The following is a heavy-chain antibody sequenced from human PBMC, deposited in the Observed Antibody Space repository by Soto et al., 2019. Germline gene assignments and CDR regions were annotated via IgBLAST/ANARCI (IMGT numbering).Heavy chain of an antibody. V-gene: IGHV3-23*01. CDR2: VNDRGGST. CDR3: ARWGSGTNFYYHYAMDV. D-gene: IGHD3-16*01. J-gene: IGHJ6*02. CDR1: GFTFWNFA. Sequence: EVQLLESGGGLVQPGGSLRLSWSTSGFTFWNFAMAWVRQGPGKGLEWVSTVNDRGGSTYYADSVKGRFTISRDDSENTLHLQMSSLRTDDTAIYYCARWGSGTNFYYHYAMDVWGQGTTVTVSS.